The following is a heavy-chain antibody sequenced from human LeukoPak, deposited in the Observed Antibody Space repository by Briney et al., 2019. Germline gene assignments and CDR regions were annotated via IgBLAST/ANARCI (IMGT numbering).Heavy chain of an antibody. CDR3: ARDRVGARRHNWFDP. CDR1: GYTFTSYG. D-gene: IGHD1-26*01. V-gene: IGHV1-18*01. Sequence: ASVKVSCKASGYTFTSYGISWVRQAPGQGLEWMGWISAYNGNTNYAQKLQGRVTMTTDTSTSTAYMELRSLRSDDTAVYYCARDRVGARRHNWFDPWGQGTLVTVSS. CDR2: ISAYNGNT. J-gene: IGHJ5*02.